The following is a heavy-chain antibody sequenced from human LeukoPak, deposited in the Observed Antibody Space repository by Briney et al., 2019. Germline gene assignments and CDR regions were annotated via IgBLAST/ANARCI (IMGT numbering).Heavy chain of an antibody. CDR2: IYTSGST. Sequence: SETLSLTCTVSGGSISSGSYYWSWLRQPAGTGLEWIGSIYTSGSTNYNPSLKSRVTISVDTSKNQFSLKLSSVTAADTAVYYCARYGYYYDSSGYYQQYFDYWGQGTLVTVSS. CDR3: ARYGYYYDSSGYYQQYFDY. V-gene: IGHV4-61*02. CDR1: GGSISSGSYY. J-gene: IGHJ4*02. D-gene: IGHD3-22*01.